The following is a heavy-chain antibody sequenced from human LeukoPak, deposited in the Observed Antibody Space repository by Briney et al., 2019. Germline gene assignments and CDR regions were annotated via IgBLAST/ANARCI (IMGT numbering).Heavy chain of an antibody. CDR2: ISGSGGST. CDR1: GFTFSSYA. CDR3: AKDARDPDYGDYEGDY. D-gene: IGHD4-17*01. J-gene: IGHJ4*02. Sequence: PGGSLRLSCAASGFTFSSYAMSWVRQAPGKGLAWVSAISGSGGSTYYADSVKGRFTISRDNSKNTLYLQMNSLRAEDTAVYYCAKDARDPDYGDYEGDYWGQGTLVTVSS. V-gene: IGHV3-23*01.